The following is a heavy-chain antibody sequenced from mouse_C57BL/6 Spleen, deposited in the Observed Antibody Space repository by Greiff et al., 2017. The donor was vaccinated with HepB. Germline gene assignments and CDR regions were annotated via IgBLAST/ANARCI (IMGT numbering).Heavy chain of an antibody. J-gene: IGHJ4*01. Sequence: QVQLQQSGAELVKPGASVKLSCKASGYTFTSYWMPWVKQRPGQGLEWIGYIYPGSGYTNYNQKFKDKATLTADTSSSTAYMQLSSLTYEDSAVCSWARPYGNSPMDDWGKGTSVTVSS. V-gene: IGHV1-7*01. D-gene: IGHD2-1*01. CDR1: GYTFTSYW. CDR2: IYPGSGYT. CDR3: ARPYGNSPMDD.